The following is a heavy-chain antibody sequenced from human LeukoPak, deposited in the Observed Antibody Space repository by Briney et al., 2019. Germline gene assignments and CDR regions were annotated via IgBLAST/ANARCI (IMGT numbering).Heavy chain of an antibody. D-gene: IGHD2-21*02. Sequence: SVKVSCKASGGTFSSYAISWVRQAPGQGLEWMGGIIPIFGTANYAQKFQGRVTITADESTSTAYMELSSLRSEDTAVYYCARPAYSYCGGDCYSGDYYYYGMDVWGQGTTVTVSS. CDR1: GGTFSSYA. CDR2: IIPIFGTA. V-gene: IGHV1-69*13. J-gene: IGHJ6*02. CDR3: ARPAYSYCGGDCYSGDYYYYGMDV.